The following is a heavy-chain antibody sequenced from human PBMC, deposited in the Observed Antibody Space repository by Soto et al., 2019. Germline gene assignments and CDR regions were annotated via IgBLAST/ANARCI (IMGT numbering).Heavy chain of an antibody. CDR3: XXERQWEPIPY. V-gene: IGHV1-18*01. CDR2: VSAYNRNT. CDR1: GYTFSNYG. D-gene: IGHD1-26*01. Sequence: QVQLVQSGAEVKRPGASVKVSCQTSGYTFSNYGVTWVRQAPGQGLEWVGWVSAYNRNTNYAQKYQDRVTMTTDTXXXXXXXXXXXXXXXXXXXXXXXXERQWEPIPYWGQGTQVTVSS. J-gene: IGHJ4*02.